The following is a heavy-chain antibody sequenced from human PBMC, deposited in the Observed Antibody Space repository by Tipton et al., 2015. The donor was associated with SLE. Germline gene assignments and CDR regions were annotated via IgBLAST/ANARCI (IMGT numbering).Heavy chain of an antibody. J-gene: IGHJ3*02. CDR3: ARDWVVVPDAKEGAFDI. V-gene: IGHV1-2*02. Sequence: QVQLVQSGAEVKKPGASVKVSCKASGYTFTGYYMHWVRQAPGQGLEWMGWINPNSGGTNYAQKFQGRVTMTRDTSISTAYMELSRLRSDDTAVYYCARDWVVVPDAKEGAFDIWGQGTMVTVSS. D-gene: IGHD2-2*01. CDR1: GYTFTGYY. CDR2: INPNSGGT.